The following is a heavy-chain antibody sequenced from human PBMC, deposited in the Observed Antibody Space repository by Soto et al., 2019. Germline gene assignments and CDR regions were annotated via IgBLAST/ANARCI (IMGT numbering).Heavy chain of an antibody. J-gene: IGHJ6*02. Sequence: GGSLRLSCEVSGFIFSMYSMSWVRQTPGKGLEWVAKIPQDGVDGHYADAVKGRFTISRDNGKNSLYLQMNNLQAEDTAVYYCARDHLILPAHDFFYGSDVWGRGATVTVSS. CDR2: IPQDGVDG. D-gene: IGHD2-21*02. CDR1: GFIFSMYS. CDR3: ARDHLILPAHDFFYGSDV. V-gene: IGHV3-7*03.